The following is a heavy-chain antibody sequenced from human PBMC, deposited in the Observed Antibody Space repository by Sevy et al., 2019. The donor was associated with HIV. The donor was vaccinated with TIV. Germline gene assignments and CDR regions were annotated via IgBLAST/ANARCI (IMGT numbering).Heavy chain of an antibody. D-gene: IGHD5-12*01. V-gene: IGHV3-48*01. CDR3: ASQRGGYERLYYFDY. Sequence: GGSLRLSCAASGFSFSIYSMNWVRQAPGRGLEWVSYMSNTGSTIHYADSVKGRFTISRDNAKNSLYLQMNSLSAEDTAVYYCASQRGGYERLYYFDYWGQGTLVTVSS. J-gene: IGHJ4*02. CDR2: MSNTGSTI. CDR1: GFSFSIYS.